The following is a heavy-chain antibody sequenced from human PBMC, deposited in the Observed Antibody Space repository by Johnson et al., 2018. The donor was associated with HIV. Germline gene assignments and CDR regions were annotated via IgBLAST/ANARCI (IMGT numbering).Heavy chain of an antibody. CDR3: ASSSVVDDAFDI. D-gene: IGHD2-15*01. Sequence: VQLVESGGGVVQPGGSLRLSCAASGFTLSNYAMTWVRQAPGKGLELVSAISGSGGSTYYADSVKGRFTISRDNSKNTLYLQMNSLRAEDTAVYYCASSSVVDDAFDIWGQGTMVAVS. CDR1: GFTLSNYA. J-gene: IGHJ3*02. V-gene: IGHV3-23*04. CDR2: ISGSGGST.